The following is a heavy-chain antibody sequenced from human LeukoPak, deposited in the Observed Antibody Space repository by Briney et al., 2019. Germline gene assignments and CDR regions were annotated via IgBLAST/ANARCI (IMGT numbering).Heavy chain of an antibody. CDR1: GGSTSSYY. V-gene: IGHV4-59*01. J-gene: IGHJ6*03. D-gene: IGHD6-13*01. CDR3: ARVEQQLADYYYYYMDA. CDR2: IYYSGST. Sequence: SETLSLTCTVSGGSTSSYYWSWIRQPPGKGLEWIGYIYYSGSTNYNPSLKSRVTISVDTSKNQFSLKLSSVTAADTAVYYCARVEQQLADYYYYYMDAWGKGTTVTVSS.